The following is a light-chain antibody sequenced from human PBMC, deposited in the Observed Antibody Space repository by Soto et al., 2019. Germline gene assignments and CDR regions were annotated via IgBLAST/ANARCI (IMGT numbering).Light chain of an antibody. CDR1: QSVGSSY. V-gene: IGKV3-20*01. Sequence: EIVLTQSPGALSLSPGERATLSCRASQSVGSSYLAWYQQKPGQAPRLLIYGASSRATGIPDRLSGSGSGTDFTLTISRLEPEDFAVYYCQQYGSSPPWTFGQGTKVDIK. CDR3: QQYGSSPPWT. CDR2: GAS. J-gene: IGKJ1*01.